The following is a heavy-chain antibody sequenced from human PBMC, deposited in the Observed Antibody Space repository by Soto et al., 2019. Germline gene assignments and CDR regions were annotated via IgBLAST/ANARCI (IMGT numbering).Heavy chain of an antibody. CDR2: SSDDGSTK. CDR1: GFIFSRYP. CDR3: TRADLTVTLSVFDP. J-gene: IGHJ5*02. Sequence: QVQLVESGGGVVQPGRSLRLSCAASGFIFSRYPMHWVRQAPGKGLQWVALSSDDGSTKYYADSVKGRFTISRDNSKKSLYLPMTGLSADDTAVYYCTRADLTVTLSVFDPWGQGTLVTFSS. V-gene: IGHV3-30-3*01. D-gene: IGHD4-17*01.